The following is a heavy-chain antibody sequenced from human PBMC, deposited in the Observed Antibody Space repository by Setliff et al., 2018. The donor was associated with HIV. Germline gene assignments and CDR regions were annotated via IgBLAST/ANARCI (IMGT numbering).Heavy chain of an antibody. CDR1: GGSISTYY. J-gene: IGHJ3*01. CDR2: IYFTGSS. CDR3: ARVQMAYAAFDV. D-gene: IGHD4-17*01. V-gene: IGHV4-59*08. Sequence: SETLSLTCTVSGGSISTYYWRWIRQPPGKGLEWIGSIYFTGSSDNNPSLKSRVTLSVDTSKHQFSLKLSSVTAADTAVYYCARVQMAYAAFDVWGQGAMVT.